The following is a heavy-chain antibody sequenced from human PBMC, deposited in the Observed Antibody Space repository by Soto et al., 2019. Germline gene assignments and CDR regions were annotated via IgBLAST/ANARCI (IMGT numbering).Heavy chain of an antibody. J-gene: IGHJ4*02. V-gene: IGHV3-74*01. CDR2: INSDGSST. CDR3: EGLQGTVGAFYFDD. Sequence: EVQLVESGGGLVQPGGSLRLSCAASGFTFSNYWMHWVRQAPGKGLMWVSRINSDGSSTNYADSVKGRVTISRDNAKNALYLQMNSLRAEDTAVYYGEGLQGTVGAFYFDDWGRGTLVTVSS. D-gene: IGHD1-26*01. CDR1: GFTFSNYW.